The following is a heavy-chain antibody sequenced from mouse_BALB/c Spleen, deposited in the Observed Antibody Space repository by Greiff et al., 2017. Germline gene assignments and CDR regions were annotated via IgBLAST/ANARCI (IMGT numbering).Heavy chain of an antibody. J-gene: IGHJ4*01. D-gene: IGHD2-1*01. Sequence: EVQLQQSGAELVRSGASVKLSCTASGFNIKDYYMHWVKQRPEQGLEWIGWIDPENGDTEYAPKFQGKATMTADTSSNTAYLQLSSLTSEDTAVYYCARYYGNSYAMDYWGQGTSVTVSS. CDR1: GFNIKDYY. CDR2: IDPENGDT. V-gene: IGHV14-4*02. CDR3: ARYYGNSYAMDY.